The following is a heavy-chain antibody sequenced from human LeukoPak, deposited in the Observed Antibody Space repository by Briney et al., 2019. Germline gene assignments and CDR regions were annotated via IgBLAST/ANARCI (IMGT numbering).Heavy chain of an antibody. J-gene: IGHJ4*02. CDR1: GFTFSSYD. CDR2: ISFEGSNK. Sequence: PGGSLRLSCAASGFTFSSYDMHWVRQAPGKGLECVAVISFEGSNKCWADSLKGRFNISRDDSKNTLYLQMNSLRAEDTAVYYCARDIESGYFDYWGQGTLVSVSS. D-gene: IGHD3-16*02. V-gene: IGHV3-33*01. CDR3: ARDIESGYFDY.